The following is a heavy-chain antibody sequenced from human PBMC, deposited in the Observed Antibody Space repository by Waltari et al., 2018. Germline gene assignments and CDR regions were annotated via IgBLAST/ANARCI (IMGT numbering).Heavy chain of an antibody. CDR3: ARGARDVLLWFGAPFDP. CDR1: G. V-gene: IGHV1-18*01. J-gene: IGHJ5*02. D-gene: IGHD3-10*01. CDR2: ISAYNGNT. Sequence: GISWVRQAPGQGLEWMGWISAYNGNTNHGQKIQGRVTMTTDTSTSTAYMELRSLRSDDTAVYYCARGARDVLLWFGAPFDPWGQGTLVTVSS.